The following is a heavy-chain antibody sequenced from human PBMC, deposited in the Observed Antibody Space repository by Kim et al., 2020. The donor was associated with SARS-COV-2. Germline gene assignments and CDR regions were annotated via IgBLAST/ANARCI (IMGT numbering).Heavy chain of an antibody. V-gene: IGHV1-69*13. CDR2: IIPIFGTA. CDR3: ASPIGEVSSWTIIRPRDKTPKRNNYYGMDV. CDR1: GGTFSSYA. D-gene: IGHD6-13*01. J-gene: IGHJ6*02. Sequence: SVKVSCKASGGTFSSYAISWVRQAPGQGLEWMGGIIPIFGTANYAQKFQGRVTITADESTSTAYMELSSLRSEDTAVYYCASPIGEVSSWTIIRPRDKTPKRNNYYGMDVWGQGTTVTVSS.